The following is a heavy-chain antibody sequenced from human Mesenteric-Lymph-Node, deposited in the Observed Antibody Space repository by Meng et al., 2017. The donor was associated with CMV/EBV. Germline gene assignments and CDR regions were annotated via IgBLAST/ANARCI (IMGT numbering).Heavy chain of an antibody. CDR1: GFAFRAYG. CDR3: ARVKYSSSSDFDY. CDR2: IRYDGSNK. V-gene: IGHV3-30*02. D-gene: IGHD6-6*01. Sequence: GGSLRLSCAASGFAFRAYGMHWVRQAPGKGLEWVAFIRYDGSNKYYADSVKGRFTISRDNSKNTLYLQMNSLRAEDTAVYYCARVKYSSSSDFDYWGQGTLVTVSS. J-gene: IGHJ4*02.